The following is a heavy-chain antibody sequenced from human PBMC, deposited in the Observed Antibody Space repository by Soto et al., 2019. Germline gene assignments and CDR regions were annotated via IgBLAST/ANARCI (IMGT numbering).Heavy chain of an antibody. CDR2: INHSGST. J-gene: IGHJ4*02. Sequence: SETLSLTCAVYGGSFSGHYWSWIRQPPGKGLEWIGEINHSGSTNYNPSLKSRVTISVDTSKNQFSLKLSSVTAADTAVYYCATRKPSEPGCDSWGQGTLVTVSS. V-gene: IGHV4-34*01. CDR1: GGSFSGHY. CDR3: ATRKPSEPGCDS.